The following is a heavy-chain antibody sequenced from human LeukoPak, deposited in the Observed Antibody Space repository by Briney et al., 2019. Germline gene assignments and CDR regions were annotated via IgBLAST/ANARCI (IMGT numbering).Heavy chain of an antibody. V-gene: IGHV3-33*01. CDR3: ARVANITTFGMDV. D-gene: IGHD3-9*01. CDR2: IWFDGSKK. CDR1: GFTFSSYG. Sequence: GGSLRPSCAASGFTFSSYGMHWVRQAPGKGLEWVALIWFDGSKKYYADSVKGRFTISRDNSKNTLYLQMNSLRVEDTAVYYCARVANITTFGMDVWGQGTTATVSS. J-gene: IGHJ6*02.